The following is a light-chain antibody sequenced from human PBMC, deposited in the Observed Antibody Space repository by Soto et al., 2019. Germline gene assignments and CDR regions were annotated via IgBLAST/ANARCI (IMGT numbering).Light chain of an antibody. CDR1: QSVRSN. Sequence: EIVMTQSPATLSVSPGEGATLSCRASQSVRSNLAWYQQKPGQAPRLLIYGASTRATGIPARFSGSGSGTESTLTISSLQSEDVGIYHCQQYNQWWTFGQGTKV. CDR3: QQYNQWWT. CDR2: GAS. V-gene: IGKV3-15*01. J-gene: IGKJ1*01.